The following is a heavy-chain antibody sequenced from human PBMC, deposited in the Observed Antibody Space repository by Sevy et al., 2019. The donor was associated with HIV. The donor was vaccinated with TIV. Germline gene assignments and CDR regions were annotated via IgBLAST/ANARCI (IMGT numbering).Heavy chain of an antibody. Sequence: GGSLRLSCAASGFTFSSYAMSWVRQAPGKGLEWVSAISGSGGSTYYADSVKGRFTISRDNSKNTLYLQMNSLRAEDTAVYYCATGGTSLLSAFDIWGPGTMVTVSS. D-gene: IGHD2-2*01. J-gene: IGHJ3*02. CDR1: GFTFSSYA. CDR2: ISGSGGST. V-gene: IGHV3-23*01. CDR3: ATGGTSLLSAFDI.